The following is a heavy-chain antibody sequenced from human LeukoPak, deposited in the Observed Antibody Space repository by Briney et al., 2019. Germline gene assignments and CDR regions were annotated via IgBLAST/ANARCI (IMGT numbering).Heavy chain of an antibody. CDR2: ISGSGGST. CDR3: AKPRLSSGWRYYFDY. J-gene: IGHJ4*02. D-gene: IGHD6-19*01. V-gene: IGHV3-23*01. CDR1: GFTFSSYS. Sequence: GGSLKLSCAASGFTFSSYSMNWVRQAPGKGLEWVSAISGSGGSTYYADSVKGRFTISRDNSKNTLYLQMNSLRAEDTAVYYCAKPRLSSGWRYYFDYRGQRTLVTVSS.